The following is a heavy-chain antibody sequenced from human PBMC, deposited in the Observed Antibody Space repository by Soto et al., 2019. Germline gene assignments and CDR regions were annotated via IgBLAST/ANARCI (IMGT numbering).Heavy chain of an antibody. CDR3: VRDPSRGNEWARYVDL. Sequence: GASVKVSCKASGYTFTSYYMHWVRQAPGQGLEWMGIINPSGGSTSYAQKFQGRVTMTRDTSTSTVYMELSSLRSEDTAVYYCVRDPSRGNEWARYVDLWGRGTLVTVSS. CDR2: INPSGGST. CDR1: GYTFTSYY. V-gene: IGHV1-46*01. D-gene: IGHD1-1*01. J-gene: IGHJ2*01.